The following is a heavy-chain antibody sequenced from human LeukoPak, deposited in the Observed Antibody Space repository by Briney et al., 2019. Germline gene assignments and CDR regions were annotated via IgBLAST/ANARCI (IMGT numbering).Heavy chain of an antibody. CDR3: ARERGPYYDFWSGYYWVDY. D-gene: IGHD3-3*01. CDR1: GGSISSSSYY. V-gene: IGHV4-39*07. CDR2: IYYSGST. Sequence: SETLSLTCTVSGGSISSSSYYWGWIRQPPGKGLEWIGSIYYSGSTYYNPPLKSRVTISVDTSKNQFSLKLSSVTAADTAVYYCARERGPYYDFWSGYYWVDYWGQGTLVTVSS. J-gene: IGHJ4*02.